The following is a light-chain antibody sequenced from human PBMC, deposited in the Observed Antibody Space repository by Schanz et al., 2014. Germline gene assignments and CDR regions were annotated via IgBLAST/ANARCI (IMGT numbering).Light chain of an antibody. CDR3: QQYNNWPLFT. Sequence: EIVLTQSPGTLSLSPGERATLSCKASQSISGYDLAWYQQKPGQAPSLLIYGASTRATGIPARFSGSGSGTEFTLTISSLQSEDFAVYYCQQYNNWPLFTFGPGTKVDIK. CDR1: QSISGY. CDR2: GAS. J-gene: IGKJ3*01. V-gene: IGKV3-15*01.